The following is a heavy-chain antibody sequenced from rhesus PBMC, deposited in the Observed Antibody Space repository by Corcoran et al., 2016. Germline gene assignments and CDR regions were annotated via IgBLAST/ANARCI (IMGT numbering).Heavy chain of an antibody. V-gene: IGHV1-198*02. D-gene: IGHD2-33*01. CDR3: ARVAHCSDSGCSSYFDY. CDR1: GFTFGSYA. CDR2: IIPLVGVT. J-gene: IGHJ4*01. Sequence: QVQLVQSGAEVKKPGASVKVSCKASGFTFGSYAISWVRQAPGQGLEWMGVIIPLVGVTNYAEKFQGRVTITADTSTSTAYKELSSLRSEDTAVYYCARVAHCSDSGCSSYFDYWGQGVLVTVSS.